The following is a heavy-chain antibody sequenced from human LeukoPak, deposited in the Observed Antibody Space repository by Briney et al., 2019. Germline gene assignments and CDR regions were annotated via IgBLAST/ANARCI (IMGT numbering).Heavy chain of an antibody. CDR2: MHYSGGA. J-gene: IGHJ4*02. V-gene: IGHV4-59*01. CDR1: GGSITSYY. CDR3: ARDIRVVGATHYFDQ. D-gene: IGHD1-26*01. Sequence: SETLSLTCTVSGGSITSYYWSWVRRPPGKGLEWIGYMHYSGGATYYPSLKSRVAMSIDASKNQFSLKLSSVTAADTAVYYCARDIRVVGATHYFDQWGQGTLVTVSS.